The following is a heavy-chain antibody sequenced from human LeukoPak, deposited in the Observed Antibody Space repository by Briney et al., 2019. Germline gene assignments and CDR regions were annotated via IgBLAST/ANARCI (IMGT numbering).Heavy chain of an antibody. CDR2: ISGSSSYI. CDR3: ARDYYGDFYFDY. CDR1: GFTFSTYS. J-gene: IGHJ4*02. Sequence: GGSLRLSCAASGFTFSTYSMNWVRQVPGKGLEWVSSISGSSSYIYYADSVKGRFTISRDSATNSLDLQMNGLRAEDTAVYYCARDYYGDFYFDYWGQGTLVTVSS. D-gene: IGHD4-17*01. V-gene: IGHV3-21*01.